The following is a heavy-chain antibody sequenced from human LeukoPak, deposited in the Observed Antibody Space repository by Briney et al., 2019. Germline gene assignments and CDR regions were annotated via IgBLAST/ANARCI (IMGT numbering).Heavy chain of an antibody. D-gene: IGHD4-23*01. CDR3: GRVGAAHPSDYGGYYYFDY. Sequence: ASVKVSCKASGYTFSDYYIHWVRQAPGQGLEWMGWINPNSGGTNSAQKFQGRVTMTRDTSISTAYMELSRLRSDDTAVYYCGRVGAAHPSDYGGYYYFDYWGQGNLVTVSS. CDR2: INPNSGGT. CDR1: GYTFSDYY. J-gene: IGHJ4*02. V-gene: IGHV1-2*02.